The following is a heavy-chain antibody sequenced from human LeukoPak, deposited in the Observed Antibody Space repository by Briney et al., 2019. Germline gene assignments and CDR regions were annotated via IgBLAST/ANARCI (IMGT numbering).Heavy chain of an antibody. CDR2: ISGSGGST. CDR1: GFTFSSYA. D-gene: IGHD3-22*01. J-gene: IGHJ4*02. Sequence: GGSLRLSCVASGFTFSSYAMSWVRQAPGKGLEWVSAISGSGGSTYYADSVKGRFTISRDNSKNTLYLQMNSLRAEDTAVYYCAKDETDSSGYYWISWGQGTLVTVSS. V-gene: IGHV3-23*01. CDR3: AKDETDSSGYYWIS.